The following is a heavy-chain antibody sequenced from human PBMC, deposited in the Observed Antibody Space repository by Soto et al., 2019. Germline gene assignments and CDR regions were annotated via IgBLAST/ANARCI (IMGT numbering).Heavy chain of an antibody. J-gene: IGHJ6*02. V-gene: IGHV1-2*02. CDR2: INPNSGGT. Sequence: ASVKVSWKASGYTFTGYYMHWVRQAPGQGLEWMGWINPNSGGTNYAQKFQGGVTMTRDTSISTAYLQWSSLKASDTAMYYCARHPTSTVVTSYYYGMDVWGQGTTVTVSS. D-gene: IGHD4-17*01. CDR1: GYTFTGYY. CDR3: ARHPTSTVVTSYYYGMDV.